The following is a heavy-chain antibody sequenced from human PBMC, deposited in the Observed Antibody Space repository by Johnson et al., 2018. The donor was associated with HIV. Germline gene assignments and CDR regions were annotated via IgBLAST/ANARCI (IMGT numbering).Heavy chain of an antibody. Sequence: VQLVESGGGLVQPGGSLRLSCAASGFTVSSNYMSWVRQAPGKGLEWVSVIFSGGSTYYADSVKGRFTISRDNSKNTLYLQMNSLRAEDTAVYYCARACRDGYTCDVFDIWGKGTMVTVSS. CDR1: GFTVSSNY. D-gene: IGHD5-24*01. CDR2: IFSGGST. J-gene: IGHJ3*02. V-gene: IGHV3-66*01. CDR3: ARACRDGYTCDVFDI.